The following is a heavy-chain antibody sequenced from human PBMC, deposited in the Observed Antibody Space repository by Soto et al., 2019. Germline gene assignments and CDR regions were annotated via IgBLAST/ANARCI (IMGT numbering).Heavy chain of an antibody. CDR2: VYDNGRP. CDR3: ARGVGSSPPRY. J-gene: IGHJ4*02. V-gene: IGHV4-59*01. D-gene: IGHD3-9*01. CDR1: GGSISVYY. Sequence: ASETLSLTCTISGGSISVYYWSWIRQSPRQGLEWIGYVYDNGRPYYSPSLKSRVTISADTSKNQISLKLTSATAADTAVYYCARGVGSSPPRYWGRGTLVTVSS.